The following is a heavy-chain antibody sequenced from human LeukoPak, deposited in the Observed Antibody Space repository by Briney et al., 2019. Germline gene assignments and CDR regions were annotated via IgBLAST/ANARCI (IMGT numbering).Heavy chain of an antibody. CDR3: TSARIAVAGTPDDAFDI. CDR2: IRSKANSYAT. Sequence: GGSLRLSCAASGFTFSGSAMHWVRQASGKGLEWVGRIRSKANSYATAYAASVKGRFTISRDDSKNTAYLQMNSLKTEDTAVYYCTSARIAVAGTPDDAFDIWGQGTMVTVSS. D-gene: IGHD6-19*01. CDR1: GFTFSGSA. V-gene: IGHV3-73*01. J-gene: IGHJ3*02.